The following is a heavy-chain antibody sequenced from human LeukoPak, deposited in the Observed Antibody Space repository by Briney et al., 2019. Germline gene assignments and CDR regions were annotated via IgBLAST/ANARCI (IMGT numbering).Heavy chain of an antibody. CDR2: INHSGST. J-gene: IGHJ5*02. V-gene: IGHV4-34*01. CDR1: GGSFCGYY. Sequence: SETLSLTCAVYGGSFCGYYWSWIRQPPGKGLEWIGEINHSGSTNYNPSLKSRVTISVDTSKNQFSLKLSSVTAADTAVYYCATSRPTCSGGSCYHSWFDPWGQGTLVTVSS. CDR3: ATSRPTCSGGSCYHSWFDP. D-gene: IGHD2-15*01.